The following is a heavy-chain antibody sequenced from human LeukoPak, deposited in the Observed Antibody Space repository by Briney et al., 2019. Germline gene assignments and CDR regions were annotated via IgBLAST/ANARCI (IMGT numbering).Heavy chain of an antibody. CDR2: INHSGST. J-gene: IGHJ4*02. D-gene: IGHD6-13*01. V-gene: IGHV4-34*01. Sequence: SETLSLTCAVYGGSFSGYYWSWIRQPPGKGLEWIGEINHSGSTNYNPSLKSRVTISVDTSKNQFSLKLSSVTAADTAVYYCAGGLRIAAAGTLGYWGQGTLVTVSS. CDR1: GGSFSGYY. CDR3: AGGLRIAAAGTLGY.